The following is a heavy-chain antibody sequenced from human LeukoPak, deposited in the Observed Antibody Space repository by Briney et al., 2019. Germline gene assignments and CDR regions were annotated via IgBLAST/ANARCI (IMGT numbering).Heavy chain of an antibody. Sequence: PGGSLRLSCAASGFTFSNYVMHWVRQAPGNRLEWVAFIRYDARNIYYADSVKGRFTISRDNSKNTLYLQMNSPRAEDTVVYYCANGPHYQILTGFYKVRSHLDSWGQGTLVTVSS. J-gene: IGHJ4*02. CDR1: GFTFSNYV. CDR3: ANGPHYQILTGFYKVRSHLDS. D-gene: IGHD3-9*01. V-gene: IGHV3-30*02. CDR2: IRYDARNI.